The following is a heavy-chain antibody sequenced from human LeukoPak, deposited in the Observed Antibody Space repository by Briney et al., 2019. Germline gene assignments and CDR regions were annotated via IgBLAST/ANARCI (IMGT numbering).Heavy chain of an antibody. J-gene: IGHJ6*04. Sequence: GGSLRLSCAASGFTFSSYGMHWVRQAPGKGLEWVAVIWYDGSNKYYADSVKGRFTISRDNSKNTLYLQMNSLRAEDTAVYYCARDRYYGSGSYFEGMDVWGKGTTVTVFS. CDR2: IWYDGSNK. CDR3: ARDRYYGSGSYFEGMDV. V-gene: IGHV3-33*01. D-gene: IGHD3-10*01. CDR1: GFTFSSYG.